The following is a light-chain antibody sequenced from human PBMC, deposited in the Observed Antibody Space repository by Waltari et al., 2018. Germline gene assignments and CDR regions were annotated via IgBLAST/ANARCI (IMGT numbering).Light chain of an antibody. Sequence: ELVLTHSPPPLSLSPGEGATLSCRASKSVSSYLAWYQQKPGQAPRLLIYDASNRATGIPARFSGSGSGTDFTLTISSLEPEDFAVYYCQQRSNWRRTFGQGTKVEIK. J-gene: IGKJ1*01. V-gene: IGKV3-11*01. CDR1: KSVSSY. CDR2: DAS. CDR3: QQRSNWRRT.